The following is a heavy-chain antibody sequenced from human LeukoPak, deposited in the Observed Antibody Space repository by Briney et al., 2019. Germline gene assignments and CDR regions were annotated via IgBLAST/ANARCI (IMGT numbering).Heavy chain of an antibody. V-gene: IGHV4-39*01. CDR2: IYYSGST. Sequence: PSETLSLTCTVSGGSISSSSYYWGWICQPPGKGLEWIGSIYYSGSTYYNPSLKSRVTISVDTSKNQFSLKLSSVTAADTAVYYCASHHDILTYYFDYWGQGTLVTVSS. CDR1: GGSISSSSYY. D-gene: IGHD3-9*01. CDR3: ASHHDILTYYFDY. J-gene: IGHJ4*02.